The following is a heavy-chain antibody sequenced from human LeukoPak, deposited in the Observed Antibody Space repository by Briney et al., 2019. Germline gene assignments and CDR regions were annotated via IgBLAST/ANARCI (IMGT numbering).Heavy chain of an antibody. CDR2: IIPILGIA. V-gene: IGHV1-69*02. Sequence: SVKVSCKASGGTFSSYTISWVRQAPGQGLEWMGRIIPILGIANYAQKFQGRVTITADKSTSTAYMELSSLSSEDTAVYYCAPGMDGYYYYMDVWGKGTTVTVSS. D-gene: IGHD1-26*01. J-gene: IGHJ6*03. CDR1: GGTFSSYT. CDR3: APGMDGYYYYMDV.